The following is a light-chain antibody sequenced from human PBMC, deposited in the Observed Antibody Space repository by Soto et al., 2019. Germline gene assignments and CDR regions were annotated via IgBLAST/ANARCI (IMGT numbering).Light chain of an antibody. J-gene: IGKJ1*01. CDR1: QSVNIY. Sequence: EIVMAQSPATLSVSPGERAALSCRASQSVNIYLAWYQQKPGQAPRLLIFGASSRATGIPARISGSGSGTEFTLTISSLQSEDFAVYYCQQFRNWPWTFGQGTKVDIK. V-gene: IGKV3D-15*01. CDR2: GAS. CDR3: QQFRNWPWT.